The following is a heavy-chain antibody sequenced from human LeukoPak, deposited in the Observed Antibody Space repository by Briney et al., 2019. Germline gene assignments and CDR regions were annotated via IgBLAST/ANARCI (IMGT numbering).Heavy chain of an antibody. V-gene: IGHV3-21*01. CDR3: ARVGWFGESYYFDY. D-gene: IGHD3-10*01. Sequence: GGSLRLSCAASGFTFSSYSMNWVRQAPGKGLEWVSSISSSSYIYYADSVKGRFTISRDNAKNSLYPQMNSLRAEDTAVYYCARVGWFGESYYFDYWGQGTLVTVYS. CDR2: ISSSSYI. CDR1: GFTFSSYS. J-gene: IGHJ4*02.